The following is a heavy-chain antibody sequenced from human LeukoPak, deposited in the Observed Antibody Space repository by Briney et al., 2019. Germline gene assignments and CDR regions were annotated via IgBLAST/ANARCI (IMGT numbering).Heavy chain of an antibody. V-gene: IGHV1-46*01. J-gene: IGHJ6*02. Sequence: ASVKVSCKASGYTFTSYYMHWVRQAPGQGLEWMGIINPSGGSTSYAQKFQGRVTMTRDTSTSTVYMELSSLRSEDTAVYYCAKSAIKGYYYYGMDVWGQGTTVTVSS. CDR1: GYTFTSYY. D-gene: IGHD5-12*01. CDR2: INPSGGST. CDR3: AKSAIKGYYYYGMDV.